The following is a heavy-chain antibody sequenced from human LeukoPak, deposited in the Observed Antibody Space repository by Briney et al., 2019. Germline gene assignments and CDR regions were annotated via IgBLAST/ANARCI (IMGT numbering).Heavy chain of an antibody. CDR3: ARDNVDDSSAYYPDYFDY. CDR2: INHSGST. J-gene: IGHJ4*02. Sequence: PSETLSLTCAVYGASLNDYYWSWIRQPPGKGLEWIGEINHSGSTNYNPSLKSRVTISVDTSKNQFSLKLNSVTAADTAVYSCARDNVDDSSAYYPDYFDYWAREPWSPSPQ. V-gene: IGHV4-34*01. D-gene: IGHD3-22*01. CDR1: GASLNDYY.